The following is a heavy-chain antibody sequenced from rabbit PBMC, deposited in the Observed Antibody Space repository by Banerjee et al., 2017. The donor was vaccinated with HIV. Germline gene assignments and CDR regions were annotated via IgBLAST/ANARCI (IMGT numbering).Heavy chain of an antibody. V-gene: IGHV1S40*01. CDR1: GFSFSRSDY. CDR2: IAGSSSWFT. J-gene: IGHJ6*02. D-gene: IGHD8-1*01. CDR3: ASDTGSSFSSYGMDP. Sequence: QSLEESGGDLVKPGASLTLTCTASGFSFSRSDYMCWVRQAPGKGLEWIACIAGSSSWFTYSPTWAKGRFSCSKASSLTVTLQMPSLAVADTTPYFCASDTGSSFSSYGMDPSDPGTLVSVS.